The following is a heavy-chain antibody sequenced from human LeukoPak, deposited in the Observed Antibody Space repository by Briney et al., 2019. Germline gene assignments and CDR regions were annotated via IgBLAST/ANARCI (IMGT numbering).Heavy chain of an antibody. CDR2: INPHSGRT. CDR3: ARGEFGNYYGMDV. Sequence: AAVSVSYKASGYTVTGYYMQGVRQAPGQGGEWMGLINPHSGRTTHSQKFQGRLTITRDTSASTAYMELSSLRSEDTAVYYCARGEFGNYYGMDVWGQGTTVTVSS. J-gene: IGHJ6*02. V-gene: IGHV1-2*06. CDR1: GYTVTGYY. D-gene: IGHD3-16*01.